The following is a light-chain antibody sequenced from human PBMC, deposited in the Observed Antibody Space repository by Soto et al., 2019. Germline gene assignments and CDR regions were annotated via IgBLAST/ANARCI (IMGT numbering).Light chain of an antibody. CDR1: QDISGW. Sequence: DIQMTQSPSSLSASVGDTVTITCRASQDISGWLAWYQQQPDKAPKSLIYAASTLQSGVPSRFSGSRSGTDFTLTISRLQPEEFATYFCQQYRSSPVTFGPGTKVDI. CDR3: QQYRSSPVT. V-gene: IGKV1D-16*01. J-gene: IGKJ3*01. CDR2: AAS.